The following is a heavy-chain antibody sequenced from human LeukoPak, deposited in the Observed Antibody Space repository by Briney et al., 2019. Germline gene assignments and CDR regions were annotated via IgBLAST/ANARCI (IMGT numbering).Heavy chain of an antibody. D-gene: IGHD3-16*02. CDR2: INPSGGST. Sequence: ASVKVSCKASGYTFTSYYMHWARQAPGQGLEWMGIINPSGGSTSYAQKFQGRVTMTRDTSTSTVYMELSSLRSEDTVVYYCARDYPEHYYGMDVWGQGTTVTVSS. J-gene: IGHJ6*02. V-gene: IGHV1-46*01. CDR1: GYTFTSYY. CDR3: ARDYPEHYYGMDV.